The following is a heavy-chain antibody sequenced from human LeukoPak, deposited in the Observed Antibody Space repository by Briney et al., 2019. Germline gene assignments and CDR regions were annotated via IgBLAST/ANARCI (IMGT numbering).Heavy chain of an antibody. CDR2: IKQDGSEK. V-gene: IGHV3-7*01. J-gene: IGHJ6*03. Sequence: GGSLRLSCAASGFTFSSYWMSWVRQAPGKGLEWVANIKQDGSEKYYVDSVKGRFTISRDNAKNSLYLQMNSLRAEDTAVYYCARDFNSVASNYYYYYYMDVWGKGTTVTVSS. CDR3: ARDFNSVASNYYYYYYMDV. D-gene: IGHD2-15*01. CDR1: GFTFSSYW.